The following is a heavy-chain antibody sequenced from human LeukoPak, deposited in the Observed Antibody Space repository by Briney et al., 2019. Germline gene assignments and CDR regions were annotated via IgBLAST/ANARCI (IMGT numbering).Heavy chain of an antibody. CDR2: ISSSGSTI. J-gene: IGHJ6*02. CDR3: ARDLFEGSYGMDV. Sequence: GGSLRLSCAASGFTFSSYEMNWVRQAPGKGLEWVSYISSSGSTIYYADSVKGRFTIPRDNAKNSLYLQMNSLRAEDTAVYYCARDLFEGSYGMDVWGQGTTVTVSS. V-gene: IGHV3-48*03. CDR1: GFTFSSYE.